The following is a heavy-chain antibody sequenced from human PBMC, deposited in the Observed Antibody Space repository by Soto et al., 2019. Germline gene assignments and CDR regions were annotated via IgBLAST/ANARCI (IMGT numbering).Heavy chain of an antibody. Sequence: GGSLRLSCAASGFTFSRYAMSWVRQAGGKGPEWGSAISGSGGSTYYADSVKGRFTISRDNSKNTLYLQMNSLRAEDTAVYYCAKVILYYDFWSGYHVQSDYFDYWGQGILVTVS. J-gene: IGHJ4*02. D-gene: IGHD3-3*01. CDR2: ISGSGGST. CDR1: GFTFSRYA. CDR3: AKVILYYDFWSGYHVQSDYFDY. V-gene: IGHV3-23*01.